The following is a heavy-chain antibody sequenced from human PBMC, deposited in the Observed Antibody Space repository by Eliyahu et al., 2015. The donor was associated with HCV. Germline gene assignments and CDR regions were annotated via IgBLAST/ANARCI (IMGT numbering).Heavy chain of an antibody. Sequence: QVQLQHCGAGLLKPSETLSLTCXVSGESFSXYXXSXXRXSPGKGLEWXGEINHSGSTNYNPSLKSRVTISVXTFKNQFSLKLTAVTAADTAVYYCAGSGRGVATIHFDYWGQGTLVTVSS. CDR1: GESFSXYX. CDR2: INHSGST. CDR3: AGSGRGVATIHFDY. J-gene: IGHJ4*02. V-gene: IGHV4-34*01. D-gene: IGHD5-12*01.